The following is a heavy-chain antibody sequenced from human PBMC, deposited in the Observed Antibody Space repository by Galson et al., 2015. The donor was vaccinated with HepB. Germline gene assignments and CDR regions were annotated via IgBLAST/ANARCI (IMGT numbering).Heavy chain of an antibody. Sequence: SVKVSCKASGYTFTSYAMHWVRQAPGQRLEWMGWINAGNGNTKYSQKFQGRVTITRDTSASTAYMELSSLRSEDTAVYYCARGIVVAAAVRRYYYGMDVWGQGTTVTVSS. CDR3: ARGIVVAAAVRRYYYGMDV. V-gene: IGHV1-3*01. D-gene: IGHD6-13*01. CDR2: INAGNGNT. J-gene: IGHJ6*02. CDR1: GYTFTSYA.